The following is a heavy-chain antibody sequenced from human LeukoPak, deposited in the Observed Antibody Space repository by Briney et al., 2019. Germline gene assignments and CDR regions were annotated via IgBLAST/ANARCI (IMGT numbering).Heavy chain of an antibody. J-gene: IGHJ4*02. CDR2: ISYDGSNK. CDR1: GFTFSSYA. D-gene: IGHD3-9*01. CDR3: ARGGDGRYFDCLLKGDYYFDY. V-gene: IGHV3-30*04. Sequence: GRSLRLSCAASGFTFSSYAMHWVRQAPGKGLEWVAVISYDGSNKYYADSVKGRFTISRDNSKNTLYLQMNSLRAEDTAVYYCARGGDGRYFDCLLKGDYYFDYWGQGTLVTVSS.